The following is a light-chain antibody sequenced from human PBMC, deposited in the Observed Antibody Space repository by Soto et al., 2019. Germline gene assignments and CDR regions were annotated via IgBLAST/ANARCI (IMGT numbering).Light chain of an antibody. CDR2: GAS. CDR1: QSVSSSY. J-gene: IGKJ1*01. Sequence: IVLTQSPGTLSLSPGERATLSCRASQSVSSSYLAWYQQKPGQAPRLLLYGASSRATGIPDRFSGSGSGPDFTLTISRLEPEDFAVYYCQQYGSSPWTFGQGTKVEIK. V-gene: IGKV3-20*01. CDR3: QQYGSSPWT.